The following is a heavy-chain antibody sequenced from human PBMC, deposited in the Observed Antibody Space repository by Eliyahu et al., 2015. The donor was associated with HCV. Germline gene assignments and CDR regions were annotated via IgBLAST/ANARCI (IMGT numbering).Heavy chain of an antibody. V-gene: IGHV1-46*03. J-gene: IGHJ5*02. CDR2: INPSGGST. CDR3: ARNKIAAAGIRFKRYNWFDP. CDR1: GYTFTSYY. Sequence: QVQLVQSGAEVKKPGASVKVSCKASGYTFTSYYMHWVRQAPGQGLEWMGIINPSGGSTSYAQKFQGRVTMTRDTSTSTVYMELSSLRSEDTAVYYCARNKIAAAGIRFKRYNWFDPWGQGTLVTVSS. D-gene: IGHD6-13*01.